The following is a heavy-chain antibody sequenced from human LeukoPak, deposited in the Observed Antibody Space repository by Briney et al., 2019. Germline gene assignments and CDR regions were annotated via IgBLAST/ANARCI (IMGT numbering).Heavy chain of an antibody. CDR1: GYAFTNYG. CDR3: ARRHLIGNGYFDH. Sequence: ASVKASCKASGYAFTNYGITWVRQAPGQGLEWPGWISTFNGNTNYAQRLQDRVTMTTDTSTNTAYLELRRLRSDDTALYYCARRHLIGNGYFDHWGQGSLVTVSS. D-gene: IGHD4-23*01. V-gene: IGHV1-18*01. CDR2: ISTFNGNT. J-gene: IGHJ4*02.